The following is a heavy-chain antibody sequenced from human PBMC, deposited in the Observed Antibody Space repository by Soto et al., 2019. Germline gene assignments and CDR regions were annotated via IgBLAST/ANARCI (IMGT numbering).Heavy chain of an antibody. V-gene: IGHV3-74*01. J-gene: IGHJ6*02. CDR2: IKYDGSTT. CDR1: GFTFSDYW. Sequence: EVQLVESGGGLVQPGGSLRLSCAGSGFTFSDYWIHWVRQAPGKGPMWVSRIKYDGSTTNYADSVQGRFTVSRDNAKNTLYLQMNSLRAEDTALYYCARGIRGHYGKDVWGQGTTVSVSS. CDR3: ARGIRGHYGKDV. D-gene: IGHD3-10*01.